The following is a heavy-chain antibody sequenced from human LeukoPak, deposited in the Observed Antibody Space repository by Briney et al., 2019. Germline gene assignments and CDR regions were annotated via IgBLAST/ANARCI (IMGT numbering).Heavy chain of an antibody. V-gene: IGHV4-59*01. D-gene: IGHD4-17*01. CDR3: ARSDYYNYYYYYGMDV. CDR2: IYYTGST. Sequence: SETLSLTCAVSGGSISNYYWTWIRQPPGKGLEWIGYIYYTGSTNYNPSLKSRVTISVDTSKNQFSLKLSSVTAADTAVYYCARSDYYNYYYYYGMDVWGQGTTVTVSS. J-gene: IGHJ6*02. CDR1: GGSISNYY.